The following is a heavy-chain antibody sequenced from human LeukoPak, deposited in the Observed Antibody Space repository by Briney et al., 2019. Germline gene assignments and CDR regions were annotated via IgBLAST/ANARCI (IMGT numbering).Heavy chain of an antibody. CDR2: ISWDGGST. CDR3: AKSSGSRRGYFDY. CDR1: GFTFDDYA. Sequence: GGSLRLSCAASGFTFDDYAMHWVRQAPGKGLEWVSLISWDGGSTYYADSVKGRFTISRDNSKNSLYLQMNSLRAEDTALYYCAKSSGSRRGYFDYWGQGTLVTVSS. D-gene: IGHD6-19*01. J-gene: IGHJ4*02. V-gene: IGHV3-43D*03.